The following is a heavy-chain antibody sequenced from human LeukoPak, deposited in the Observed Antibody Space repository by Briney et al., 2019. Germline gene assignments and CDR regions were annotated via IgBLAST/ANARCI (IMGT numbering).Heavy chain of an antibody. CDR3: AREHSSSRYGWYYFDY. CDR2: IKQDGSEK. V-gene: IGHV3-7*01. J-gene: IGHJ4*02. Sequence: GGSLRLSCAASGFTFSSYWMSWVRQAPGKGLEWVANIKQDGSEKYYVDSVKGRFTISRDNAKNSLYLQMNSLRAEDTAVYYCAREHSSSRYGWYYFDYWGQGTLVTVSS. D-gene: IGHD6-13*01. CDR1: GFTFSSYW.